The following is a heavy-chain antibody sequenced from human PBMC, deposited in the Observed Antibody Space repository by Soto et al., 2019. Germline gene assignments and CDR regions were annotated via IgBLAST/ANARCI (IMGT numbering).Heavy chain of an antibody. CDR1: GGTFSSYA. J-gene: IGHJ6*02. CDR2: IIPIFGTA. CDR3: ARDCGYSSSMDGMDV. Sequence: GASVKVSCKASGGTFSSYAISWVRQAPGQGLEWMGGIIPIFGTANYAQKFQGRVTITADESTSTAYMELSSLRSEDTAVYYCARDCGYSSSMDGMDVWGQGTTVTVSS. V-gene: IGHV1-69*13. D-gene: IGHD6-6*01.